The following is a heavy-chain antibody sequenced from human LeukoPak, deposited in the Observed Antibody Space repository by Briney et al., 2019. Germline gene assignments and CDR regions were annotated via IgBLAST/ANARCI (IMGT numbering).Heavy chain of an antibody. V-gene: IGHV3-23*01. CDR1: GFTFGNFG. Sequence: PGGSLRLSCAASGFTFGNFGMRWGRQVPGKGLEWVSAINSDGDGTYYADSVKGRFIITRDNSENTVYLQMNNLRAEDTALYFCAKAGTDGLTHNNDYMDVECKGNGVTVSS. J-gene: IGHJ6*03. CDR2: INSDGDGT. CDR3: AKAGTDGLTHNNDYMDV. D-gene: IGHD1/OR15-1a*01.